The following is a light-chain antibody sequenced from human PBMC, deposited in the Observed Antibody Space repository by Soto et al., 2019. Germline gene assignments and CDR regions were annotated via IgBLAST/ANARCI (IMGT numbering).Light chain of an antibody. Sequence: VLTQPPSVSGTPGQRVTLFCSGRSSNIGSHYVYWYQQLPGRAPKNLIFKSDQRPSGVPDRFSGSKSGTTASVAISGLRSQDEASYYCSSWDNDLTAWVFGGGTKLTVL. CDR1: SSNIGSHY. V-gene: IGLV1-47*01. J-gene: IGLJ3*02. CDR3: SSWDNDLTAWV. CDR2: KSD.